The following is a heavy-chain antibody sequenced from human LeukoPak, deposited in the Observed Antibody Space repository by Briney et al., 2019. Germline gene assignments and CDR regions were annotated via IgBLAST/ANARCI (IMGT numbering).Heavy chain of an antibody. CDR2: IYTSGST. J-gene: IGHJ5*02. CDR1: GGSISSGSYY. Sequence: PSETLSLTCTVSGGSISSGSYYWSWIRQPAGKGLEWIGRIYTSGSTNYNPSLESRVTISVDTSKNQFSLKLSSVTAADTAVYYCARDVSGYAWFDPWGQGTLVTVSS. CDR3: ARDVSGYAWFDP. V-gene: IGHV4-61*02. D-gene: IGHD3-22*01.